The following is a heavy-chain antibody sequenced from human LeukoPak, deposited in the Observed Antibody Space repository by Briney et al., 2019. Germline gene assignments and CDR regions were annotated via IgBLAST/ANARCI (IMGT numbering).Heavy chain of an antibody. V-gene: IGHV3-30-3*01. D-gene: IGHD3-10*01. CDR1: GFTFSSYA. CDR2: ISYDGSNK. Sequence: PGRSLRLSCAASGFTFSSYAMHWVRQAPGKGLEWVAVISYDGSNKYYADSVKGRFTISRDNSKNTLYLQMNSLRAEDTAVYYCARDPQKPSPNVLLWFGVFDYWGQGTLVTVSS. J-gene: IGHJ4*02. CDR3: ARDPQKPSPNVLLWFGVFDY.